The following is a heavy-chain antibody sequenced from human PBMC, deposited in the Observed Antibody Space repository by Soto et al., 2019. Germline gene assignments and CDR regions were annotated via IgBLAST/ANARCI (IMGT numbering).Heavy chain of an antibody. J-gene: IGHJ3*02. CDR1: GFTFSSYG. D-gene: IGHD2-21*02. V-gene: IGHV3-33*01. CDR3: ARDPCGGDCIDAFDI. CDR2: IWYDGSNK. Sequence: PGGSLRLSCAASGFTFSSYGMHWVRQAPGKGLEWVAVIWYDGSNKYYADSVKGRFTISRDNSKNTLYLQMNSLRAEDTAVYFCARDPCGGDCIDAFDIWGQGTMVTVSS.